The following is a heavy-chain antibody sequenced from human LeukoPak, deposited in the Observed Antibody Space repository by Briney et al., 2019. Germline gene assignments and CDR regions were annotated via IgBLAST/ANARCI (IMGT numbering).Heavy chain of an antibody. CDR2: IIPILATE. CDR1: GGTFSSYA. Sequence: SVKVSGKASGGTFSSYAFSWVRQAPGQGLEWMGRIIPILATEFYAQKVQDRLTITADPSTSTAYMELSSLRSDDTAVYYCARDRRAAGGFFSPEYWGQGTQVTVSS. D-gene: IGHD6-13*01. V-gene: IGHV1-69*11. CDR3: ARDRRAAGGFFSPEY. J-gene: IGHJ4*02.